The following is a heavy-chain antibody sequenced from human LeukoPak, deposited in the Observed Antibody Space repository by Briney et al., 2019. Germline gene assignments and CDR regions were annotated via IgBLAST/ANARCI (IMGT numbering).Heavy chain of an antibody. J-gene: IGHJ4*02. CDR2: INPSGGST. V-gene: IGHV1-46*01. Sequence: AASVKVSCKASGYTFTSYYMHWVRQAPGQGLEWMGIINPSGGSTSYAQKFQGRVTMTRDMSTSTVYMELSSLRSEDTAVYYCARAAWAIVVVITPLDYWAREPWSPSPQ. CDR1: GYTFTSYY. CDR3: ARAAWAIVVVITPLDY. D-gene: IGHD3-22*01.